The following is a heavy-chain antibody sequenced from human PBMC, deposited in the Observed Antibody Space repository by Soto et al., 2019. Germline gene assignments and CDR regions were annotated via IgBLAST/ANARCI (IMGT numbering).Heavy chain of an antibody. V-gene: IGHV1-18*01. D-gene: IGHD5-18*01. J-gene: IGHJ6*02. CDR2: ISAYNGNT. CDR1: GYTFTSYG. Sequence: ASVKVSCKASGYTFTSYGISWVRQAPGRGLEWMGWISAYNGNTNYAQKLQGRVTMTTDTSTSTAYMELRSLRSDDTAVYYCARDPGYSYGTYYGMDAWGQGTTVTVSS. CDR3: ARDPGYSYGTYYGMDA.